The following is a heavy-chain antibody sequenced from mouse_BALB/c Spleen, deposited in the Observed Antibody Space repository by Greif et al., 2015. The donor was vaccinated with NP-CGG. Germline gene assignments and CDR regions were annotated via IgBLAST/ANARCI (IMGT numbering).Heavy chain of an antibody. CDR3: AGGSSFDY. V-gene: IGHV5-4*02. D-gene: IGHD1-1*01. Sequence: EVKLVESGGGLVKPGGSLKLSCAASGFTFSDYYMYWVRQTPEKRLEWVATISDGGSYTYYPDSVKGRLTISRDNAKNNLYLQMSSLKSEDTAMYYCAGGSSFDYWGQGTTLTVSS. CDR1: GFTFSDYY. J-gene: IGHJ2*01. CDR2: ISDGGSYT.